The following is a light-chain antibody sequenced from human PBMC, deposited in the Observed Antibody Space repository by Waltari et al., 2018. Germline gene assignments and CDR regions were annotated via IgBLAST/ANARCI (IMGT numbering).Light chain of an antibody. Sequence: QSALTQPASVSGSPGQSITISCAGTSNDVGAYNYVSWYQQHPGKAPKLMIYDVSNRPSGVSNRLSGSKSGNTASLTISGLQAEDEADYYCNSFTRTSTLVFGGGTHLTVL. CDR3: NSFTRTSTLV. J-gene: IGLJ2*01. CDR1: SNDVGAYNY. CDR2: DVS. V-gene: IGLV2-14*03.